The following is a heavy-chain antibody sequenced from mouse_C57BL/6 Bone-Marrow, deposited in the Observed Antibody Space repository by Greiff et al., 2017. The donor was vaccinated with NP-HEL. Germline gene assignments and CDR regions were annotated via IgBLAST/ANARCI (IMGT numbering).Heavy chain of an antibody. CDR3: ASRQLVYYAMDY. CDR2: IYPGSGST. J-gene: IGHJ4*01. D-gene: IGHD4-1*02. CDR1: GYTFTSYW. V-gene: IGHV1-55*01. Sequence: QVQLQQPGAELVKPGASVKMSCKASGYTFTSYWITWVKQRPGQGLEWIGDIYPGSGSTNYNEKFKGKATFTADTSSNTAYMQLSSLTTEDSAIYYCASRQLVYYAMDYWGQGTSVTVSS.